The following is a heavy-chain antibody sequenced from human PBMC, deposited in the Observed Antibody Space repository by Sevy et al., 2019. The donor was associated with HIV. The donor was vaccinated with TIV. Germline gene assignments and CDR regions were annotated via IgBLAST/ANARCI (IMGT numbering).Heavy chain of an antibody. D-gene: IGHD3-22*01. CDR2: FDPEDGET. Sequence: SVKVSCKVSGYTLSQVSMHWVRQVPGKGLEWMGSFDPEDGETIYAQKFQGRLTMTEDTSTDTAYMELSSLKSEDTAVFYCAITKDYYDSSGCPFDYWGQGTLVTVSS. V-gene: IGHV1-24*01. CDR3: AITKDYYDSSGCPFDY. CDR1: GYTLSQVS. J-gene: IGHJ4*02.